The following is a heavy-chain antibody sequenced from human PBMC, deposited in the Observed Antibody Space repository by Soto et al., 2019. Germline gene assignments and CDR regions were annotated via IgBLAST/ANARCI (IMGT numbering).Heavy chain of an antibody. V-gene: IGHV4-4*02. J-gene: IGHJ5*02. CDR3: ATNGFNYPNWFDP. CDR2: IYHSGST. CDR1: GGSISSSNW. Sequence: SETLSLTCAVSGGSISSSNWWSWVRQPPGKGLEWIGEIYHSGSTNYNPSLKSRVTISVDKSKNQFSLKLSSVTAADTAVYYCATNGFNYPNWFDPWGQGTLVTVSS. D-gene: IGHD4-4*01.